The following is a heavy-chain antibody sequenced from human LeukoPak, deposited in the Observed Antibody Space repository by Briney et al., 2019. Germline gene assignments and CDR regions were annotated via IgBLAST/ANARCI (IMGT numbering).Heavy chain of an antibody. CDR2: IKQDGSEK. CDR3: ARDHLDY. J-gene: IGHJ4*02. CDR1: GFTFSSYW. Sequence: PGGSLRLSCAAPGFTFSSYWMSWVRQAPGKGLEWVANIKQDGSEKYYVDSVKGRFTISRDNAKNSLYLQMNSLRAEDTAVYYCARDHLDYWGQGTLVTVSS. V-gene: IGHV3-7*01.